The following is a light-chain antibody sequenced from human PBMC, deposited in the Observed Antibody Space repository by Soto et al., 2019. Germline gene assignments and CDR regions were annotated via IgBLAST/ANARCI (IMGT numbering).Light chain of an antibody. CDR1: QPLLHSNGFNY. CDR3: MQALQSPRT. Sequence: DVVMTQSPLSLPVPPGEPASISCRSSQPLLHSNGFNYLDWYLQRPGQSPQLLIFLGSTRASGVPDRFSGSGPGTDFTLKISRVEAEDVGVYYCMQALQSPRTFGQGTKLEIK. CDR2: LGS. J-gene: IGKJ2*02. V-gene: IGKV2-28*01.